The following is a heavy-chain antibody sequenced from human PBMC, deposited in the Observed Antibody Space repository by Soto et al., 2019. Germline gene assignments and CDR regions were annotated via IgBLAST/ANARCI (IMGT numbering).Heavy chain of an antibody. CDR1: GGTFSSYA. D-gene: IGHD3-10*01. J-gene: IGHJ6*02. CDR2: IVPIFGTA. CDR3: ARDYGGGGYYGMDV. V-gene: IGHV1-69*13. Sequence: SVKVSCKASGGTFSSYAISWVRQAPGQGLEWMGGIVPIFGTANYAQKFQGRVTITADESTSTAYMELSSLRSEDTAVYYCARDYGGGGYYGMDVWGQGTTVTVSS.